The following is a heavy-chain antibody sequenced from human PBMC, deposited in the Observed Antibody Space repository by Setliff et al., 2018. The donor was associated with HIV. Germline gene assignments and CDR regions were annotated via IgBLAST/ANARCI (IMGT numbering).Heavy chain of an antibody. CDR3: ARRSIVGVTRGYYYYALDV. CDR2: IHTTGSP. V-gene: IGHV4-4*08. Sequence: SETLSLTCTISGVYISNYHWGWIRQPPGRGLEWIGSIHTTGSPKNNPSLQSRVSISIDMAKSLFSLELSSVTAADTAVYYCARRSIVGVTRGYYYYALDVWGQGTTVTVSS. D-gene: IGHD1-26*01. J-gene: IGHJ6*02. CDR1: GVYISNYH.